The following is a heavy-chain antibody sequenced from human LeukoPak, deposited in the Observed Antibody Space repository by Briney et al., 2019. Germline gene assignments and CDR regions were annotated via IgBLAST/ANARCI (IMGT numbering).Heavy chain of an antibody. J-gene: IGHJ4*02. Sequence: GGSLRLSCAASGFTFSDYYMSWIRQAPGKGLEWVSYISSSGTTIYYADSVKGRFTISRDNAKKSMYLQMNSLRAKDTAVYYCARGRYYDSSSIAMPPFDYWGQGTLVTVSS. CDR2: ISSSGTTI. D-gene: IGHD3-22*01. CDR3: ARGRYYDSSSIAMPPFDY. V-gene: IGHV3-11*01. CDR1: GFTFSDYY.